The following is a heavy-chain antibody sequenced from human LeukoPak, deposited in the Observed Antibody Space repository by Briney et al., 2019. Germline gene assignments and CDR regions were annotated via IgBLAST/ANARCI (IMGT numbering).Heavy chain of an antibody. CDR3: AKDAAEKKYYDILTGQGSHFDY. Sequence: PGRSLRLSCTASGFIFSAYGMHWVRQAPGKGLEWVSAISGSGGSTYYADSVKGRFTISRDNPKNTLYLQMNSLRAEDTAIYYCAKDAAEKKYYDILTGQGSHFDYWGQGTLVTVSS. CDR2: ISGSGGST. CDR1: GFIFSAYG. V-gene: IGHV3-23*01. J-gene: IGHJ4*02. D-gene: IGHD3-9*01.